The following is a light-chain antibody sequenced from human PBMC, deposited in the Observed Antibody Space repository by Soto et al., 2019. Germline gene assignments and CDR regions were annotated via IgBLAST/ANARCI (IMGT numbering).Light chain of an antibody. CDR2: GAS. CDR1: QSVSSSQ. CDR3: QQYDTSPHT. V-gene: IGKV3-20*01. Sequence: EIVLTQSPGTLSLSPGESATLSCRASQSVSSSQVAWYQQKPGQAPRLLIYGASSRATGIPDRFSGVGSETDLTLTISRLEPEDFAVYYCQQYDTSPHTFGQGTKLEIK. J-gene: IGKJ2*01.